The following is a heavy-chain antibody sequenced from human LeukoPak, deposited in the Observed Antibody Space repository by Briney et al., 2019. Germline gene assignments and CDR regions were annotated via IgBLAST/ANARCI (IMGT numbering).Heavy chain of an antibody. CDR1: GFTFSSYS. D-gene: IGHD3-22*01. Sequence: PGGSLRLSCAASGFTFSSYSMNWVRQAPGKGLEWLSYISTSSTTIYYADSVKGRFTISRDNSKNTPYLQMNSLRAEDTGVYYCAREGPRRYYYDSSGYYYAFDYWGQGTLVTVSS. V-gene: IGHV3-48*01. CDR3: AREGPRRYYYDSSGYYYAFDY. CDR2: ISTSSTTI. J-gene: IGHJ4*01.